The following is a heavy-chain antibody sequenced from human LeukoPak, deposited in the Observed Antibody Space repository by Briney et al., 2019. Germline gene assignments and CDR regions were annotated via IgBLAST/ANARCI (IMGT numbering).Heavy chain of an antibody. Sequence: SETLSLTCTVSGGSISSGGYYWSWIRQHPGKGLEWIGYIYYSGSTYYNPSLKSRVSISVDTSKIQFSLKLSSVTAADTAVYYCARGLSLCYYALDVWGQGTTVTVSS. V-gene: IGHV4-31*03. CDR3: ARGLSLCYYALDV. J-gene: IGHJ6*02. D-gene: IGHD3-16*01. CDR1: GGSISSGGYY. CDR2: IYYSGST.